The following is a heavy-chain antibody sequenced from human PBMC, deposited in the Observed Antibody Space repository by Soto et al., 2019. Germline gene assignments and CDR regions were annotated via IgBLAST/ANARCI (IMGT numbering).Heavy chain of an antibody. CDR1: DYTFTSYD. V-gene: IGHV1-18*01. CDR3: ALLSPWTDPDPFDY. J-gene: IGHJ4*02. CDR2: ISAYNGNT. D-gene: IGHD3-3*01. Sequence: QVQLVQSGAEVKKPGASVKVSCKASDYTFTSYDISWVRQAPGQGLEWMGWISAYNGNTNYAQKLQGRVTMTTDTSTSTAYMELRSLRSDDTAVYYCALLSPWTDPDPFDYWGQGTLVTVSS.